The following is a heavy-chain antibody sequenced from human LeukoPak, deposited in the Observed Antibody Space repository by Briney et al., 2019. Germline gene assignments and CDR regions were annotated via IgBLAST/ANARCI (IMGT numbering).Heavy chain of an antibody. J-gene: IGHJ4*02. CDR1: GVTFSSYV. V-gene: IGHV3-23*01. CDR2: ISGSGGGT. D-gene: IGHD3-22*01. CDR3: ARKSSGYYPD. Sequence: GGSLRLSCEASGVTFSSYVMSWVRQAPGKGPEWVSGISGSGGGTYYADSVKGRFAISRDNSKNTLYLQMNSLRAEDTAVYYCARKSSGYYPDWGQGTLVTVSS.